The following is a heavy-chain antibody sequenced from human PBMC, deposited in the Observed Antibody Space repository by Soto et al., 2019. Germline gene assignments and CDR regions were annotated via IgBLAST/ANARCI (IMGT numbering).Heavy chain of an antibody. CDR2: ISGSGGST. D-gene: IGHD2-15*01. Sequence: GGSLRLSCAASGFTFSSYAMSWVRQAPGKGLEWVSAISGSGGSTYYADSVKGRFTSSRDNSKNTLYLQMNSLRAEDTAVYDCAKDSCSGGSCYYYFDYWGQGTLVTVSS. CDR3: AKDSCSGGSCYYYFDY. J-gene: IGHJ4*02. CDR1: GFTFSSYA. V-gene: IGHV3-23*01.